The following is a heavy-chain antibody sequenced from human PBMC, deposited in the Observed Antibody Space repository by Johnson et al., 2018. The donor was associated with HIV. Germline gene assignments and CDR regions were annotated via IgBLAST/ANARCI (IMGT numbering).Heavy chain of an antibody. J-gene: IGHJ3*02. CDR1: QFSFSSYG. Sequence: QVQLVESGGGVVQPGRSLRLSCAASQFSFSSYGMHWVRQAPGKGLEWVAGISFAGTKKYYLDSMKGRFTISRDNAKNTLYLQMNSLRVEDTALYYCARGGLGYQNIHDPFGIWGQGTMVTVSS. CDR2: ISFAGTKK. CDR3: ARGGLGYQNIHDPFGI. V-gene: IGHV3-30*03. D-gene: IGHD3-16*02.